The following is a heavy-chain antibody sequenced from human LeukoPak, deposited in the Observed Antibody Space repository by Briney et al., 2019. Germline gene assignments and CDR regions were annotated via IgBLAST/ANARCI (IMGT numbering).Heavy chain of an antibody. CDR1: GFTLSSHW. Sequence: GGSLRLSCSASGFTLSSHWMSWVREAPGKGLEWVAIIKQDGSEKYYVDPVKGRFTISRDNAKNSLYLQMTSLTGDDTAVYYCVRGSGWLPASWGQGTLVTISS. CDR3: VRGSGWLPAS. J-gene: IGHJ5*02. CDR2: IKQDGSEK. V-gene: IGHV3-7*01. D-gene: IGHD5-24*01.